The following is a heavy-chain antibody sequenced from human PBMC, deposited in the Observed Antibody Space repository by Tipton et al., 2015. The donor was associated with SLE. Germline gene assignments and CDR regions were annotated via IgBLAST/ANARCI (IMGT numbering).Heavy chain of an antibody. CDR3: AKGRVGTPTD. CDR2: IWYDGITK. CDR1: GFSVTNNY. J-gene: IGHJ4*02. Sequence: SLRLSCAASGFSVTNNYMSWVRQAPGKGLEWAAVIWYDGITKYYVDSVKGRFTISRDKSKNTLYLEMNSLRDEDTAVYICAKGRVGTPTDWGQGTLVTVSS. V-gene: IGHV3-33*03.